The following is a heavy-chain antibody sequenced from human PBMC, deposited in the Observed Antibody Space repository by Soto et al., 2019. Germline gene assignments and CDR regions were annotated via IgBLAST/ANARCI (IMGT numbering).Heavy chain of an antibody. CDR2: ISSSSSYI. D-gene: IGHD5-12*01. J-gene: IGHJ4*02. CDR3: ASGGTRWLQTYYFDY. V-gene: IGHV3-21*01. Sequence: GGSLRLYCASSGFTFISYSMNWGHQAPWKGLEWVSSISSSSSYIYYADSVKGRFTISRDNAKNSLYLQMNSLRAEDTAVYYCASGGTRWLQTYYFDYWGQET. CDR1: GFTFISYS.